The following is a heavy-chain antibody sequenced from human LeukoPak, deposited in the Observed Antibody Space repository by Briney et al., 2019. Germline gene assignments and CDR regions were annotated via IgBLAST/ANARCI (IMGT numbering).Heavy chain of an antibody. CDR3: VLRGGATDY. CDR2: ISGNGGTT. D-gene: IGHD3-16*01. CDR1: GXTFSSFV. J-gene: IGHJ4*02. Sequence: GGGLRLSCAASGXTFSSFVLNSVRQALGKGLEWVSTISGNGGTTYYADSVKGRFTISRDNSKTTLYLQMNSLRAEDTAVYYCVLRGGATDYWGQGTLITVSS. V-gene: IGHV3-23*01.